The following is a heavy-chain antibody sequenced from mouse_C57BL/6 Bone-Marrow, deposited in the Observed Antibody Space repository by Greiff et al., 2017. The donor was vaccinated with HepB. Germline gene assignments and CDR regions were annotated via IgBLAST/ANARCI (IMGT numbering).Heavy chain of an antibody. D-gene: IGHD1-1*01. CDR1: GFNIKDYY. CDR3: ARETTAVAPMDY. J-gene: IGHJ4*01. CDR2: IDPEDGET. V-gene: IGHV14-2*01. Sequence: EVKLQESGAELVKPGASVKLSCTASGFNIKDYYMHWVKQRTEKGLEWIGRIDPEDGETKYAPKFQGKATITADTSSNTAYLQLSSLTSDDTAVYYCARETTAVAPMDYWGQGTSVTVSS.